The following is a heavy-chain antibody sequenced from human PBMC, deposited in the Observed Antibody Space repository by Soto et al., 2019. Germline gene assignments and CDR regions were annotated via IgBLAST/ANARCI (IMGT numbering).Heavy chain of an antibody. CDR2: ITSSGGAT. CDR1: GFTFSSYA. V-gene: IGHV3-23*01. D-gene: IGHD2-15*01. CDR3: AKDHLPIVVVARNLDS. Sequence: GGSPRLSFAASGFTFSSYAMSWVRQAPGKEMEGVSTITSSGGATFYADSVKGRFAISRDNSKGTLYLQMNSLRAEDTALYYCAKDHLPIVVVARNLDSWGQGTLVTVSS. J-gene: IGHJ4*02.